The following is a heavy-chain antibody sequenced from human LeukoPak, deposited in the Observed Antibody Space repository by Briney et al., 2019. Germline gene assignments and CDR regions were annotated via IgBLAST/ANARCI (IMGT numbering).Heavy chain of an antibody. J-gene: IGHJ6*02. V-gene: IGHV1-69*13. CDR3: ARGRPLGYCSGGSCYYYGMDV. CDR1: GGTFSSYA. D-gene: IGHD2-15*01. Sequence: SVTVSCKASGGTFSSYAISWVRQAPGQGLEWMGGIIPIFGTANYAQKFQGRVTITADESTSTAYMELSSLRSEDTAVYYCARGRPLGYCSGGSCYYYGMDVWGQGTTVTVSS. CDR2: IIPIFGTA.